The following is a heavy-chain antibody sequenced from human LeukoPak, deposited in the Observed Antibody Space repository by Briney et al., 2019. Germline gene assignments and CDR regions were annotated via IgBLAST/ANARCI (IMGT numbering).Heavy chain of an antibody. Sequence: PSQTLSLTCAVSGGSISSGGYSWSWIRQPPGKGLEWIGYIYHSGSTYYNPSLKSRVTISVDRSKNQFSLKLSSVTAADTAVYYCARTIRGMATIWCFDPWGQGTLVTVSS. V-gene: IGHV4-30-2*01. CDR3: ARTIRGMATIWCFDP. CDR1: GGSISSGGYS. CDR2: IYHSGST. J-gene: IGHJ5*02. D-gene: IGHD5-24*01.